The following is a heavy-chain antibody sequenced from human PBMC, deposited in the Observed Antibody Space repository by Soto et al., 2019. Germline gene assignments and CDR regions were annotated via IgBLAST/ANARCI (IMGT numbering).Heavy chain of an antibody. V-gene: IGHV1-2*02. Sequence: ASVKVSCKASGYTFTAYLVHWVRQAPGQGLEWMAWINPYNGATNYAQRFQDRVTLASDTSISTAYMEINKLTSDDAAVYYCATTSGHYSSAWQRLDVWGRGTTGTVS. J-gene: IGHJ6*02. CDR3: ATTSGHYSSAWQRLDV. D-gene: IGHD6-19*01. CDR2: INPYNGAT. CDR1: GYTFTAYL.